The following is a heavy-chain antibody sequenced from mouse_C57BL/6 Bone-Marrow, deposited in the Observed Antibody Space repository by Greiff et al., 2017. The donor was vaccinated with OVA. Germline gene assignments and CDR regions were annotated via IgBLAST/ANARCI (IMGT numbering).Heavy chain of an antibody. V-gene: IGHV8-8*01. D-gene: IGHD2-1*01. CDR3: ARIEGEGLLWYPWFAY. Sequence: QVTLKVSGPGLLQPSHTLSLTCSFSGFSLSTSGMGVGWIRQPPGQGVEWLAHTWCDDDKYYNPALKSRLTISNDTSKNQVFLKIANVDTADTATYYCARIEGEGLLWYPWFAYWGQGTLVTVSA. CDR2: TWCDDDK. CDR1: GFSLSTSGMG. J-gene: IGHJ3*01.